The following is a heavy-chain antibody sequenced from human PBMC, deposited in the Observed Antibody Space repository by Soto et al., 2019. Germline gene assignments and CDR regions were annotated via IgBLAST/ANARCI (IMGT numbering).Heavy chain of an antibody. V-gene: IGHV3-53*01. CDR3: AVGYSSTPTFDY. Sequence: GGSLRLSCAASGFTVSSNYMSWVRQAPGKGLEWVSVIYSGGSTYYADSVKGRFTISRDNSKNTLYLQMNSLRAEATAVYYCAVGYSSTPTFDYWGQGTLVTVSS. J-gene: IGHJ4*02. CDR1: GFTVSSNY. D-gene: IGHD6-13*01. CDR2: IYSGGST.